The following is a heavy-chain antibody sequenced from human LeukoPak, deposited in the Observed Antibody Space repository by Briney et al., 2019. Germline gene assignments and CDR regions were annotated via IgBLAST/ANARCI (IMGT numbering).Heavy chain of an antibody. CDR2: ISSSSSYI. D-gene: IGHD4-17*01. Sequence: GGSLRLSCAASGFTFSSYSMNWVRQAPGKGLEWVSSISSSSSYIYYADSVKGRFTISRDNAKNSLYLQMNSLRAEDTAVYYCARDYGDYPYYFDYWGQGTLVTVSS. J-gene: IGHJ4*02. CDR3: ARDYGDYPYYFDY. V-gene: IGHV3-21*01. CDR1: GFTFSSYS.